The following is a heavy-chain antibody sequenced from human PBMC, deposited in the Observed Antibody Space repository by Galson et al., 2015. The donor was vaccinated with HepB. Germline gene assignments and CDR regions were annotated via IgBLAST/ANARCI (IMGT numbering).Heavy chain of an antibody. CDR3: AGGGLVRGALGWIDP. D-gene: IGHD3-16*02. V-gene: IGHV6-1*01. CDR1: GDSVSSYSAG. Sequence: CAISGDSVSSYSAGWNWIRQSPSRGLEWLGRTYYRSKWYIDYAVSVNGRISITPDTSRNQFSLQLSSATPEDTAIYYCAGGGLVRGALGWIDPLGPGVLVTVSS. CDR2: TYYRSKWYI. J-gene: IGHJ5*02.